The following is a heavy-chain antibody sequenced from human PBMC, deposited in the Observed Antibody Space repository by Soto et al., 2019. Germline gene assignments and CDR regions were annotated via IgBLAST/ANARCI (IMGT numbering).Heavy chain of an antibody. V-gene: IGHV5-10-1*03. D-gene: IGHD3-22*01. J-gene: IGHJ3*02. Sequence: EVQLVQSGAEVKKPGESLRISCKGSGYSFTSYWISWVRQMPGKGLEWMGRIDPSDSYTNYSPSFQGHVTISADKSISTAYLQWSSLKASDTAMYYCARHQGYYDSSGNDAFDIWGQGTMVTVSS. CDR2: IDPSDSYT. CDR3: ARHQGYYDSSGNDAFDI. CDR1: GYSFTSYW.